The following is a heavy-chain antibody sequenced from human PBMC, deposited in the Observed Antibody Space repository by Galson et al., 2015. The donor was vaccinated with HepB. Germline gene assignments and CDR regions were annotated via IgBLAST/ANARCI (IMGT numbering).Heavy chain of an antibody. J-gene: IGHJ6*02. CDR2: INPSGGST. CDR3: ARDGGGDSDYYYGMDV. Sequence: SVKVSCKASGYTFTSYYMHWVRQAPGQGLEWMGIINPSGGSTSYAQKFQGRVTMTRDTSTSTVYMEPSSLRSEDTAVYYCARDGGGDSDYYYGMDVWGQGTTVTVSS. CDR1: GYTFTSYY. D-gene: IGHD2-21*02. V-gene: IGHV1-46*01.